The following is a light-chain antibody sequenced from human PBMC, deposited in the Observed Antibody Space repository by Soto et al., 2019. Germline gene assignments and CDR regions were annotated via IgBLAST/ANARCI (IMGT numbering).Light chain of an antibody. CDR3: CSYAGSSTLL. CDR1: GSAVGSFNL. CDR2: EGS. J-gene: IGLJ2*01. Sequence: QSVLTQPASVSGSPGQSITISCTGAGSAVGSFNLVSWYQHHPGRAPKLMIYEGSKRPSGVSYRFSGSKSGNTGSLTISGLQAEDEADYYCCSYAGSSTLLFGGGNKLTVL. V-gene: IGLV2-23*01.